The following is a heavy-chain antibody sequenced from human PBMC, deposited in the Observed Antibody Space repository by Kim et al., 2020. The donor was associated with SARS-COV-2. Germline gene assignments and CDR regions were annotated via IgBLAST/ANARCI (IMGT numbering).Heavy chain of an antibody. D-gene: IGHD1-26*01. CDR2: ISSTGARI. V-gene: IGHV3-23*01. Sequence: GGSLRLSCFASGFTFKNVTVTWFRQAPGKGPEWVSSISSTGARINQADSVRGRFAISKDKSKNTVYLQMNSLRVEDTATYFCAARAPGTCYAHWGRGTVVTVST. CDR1: GFTFKNVT. J-gene: IGHJ4*01. CDR3: AARAPGTCYAH.